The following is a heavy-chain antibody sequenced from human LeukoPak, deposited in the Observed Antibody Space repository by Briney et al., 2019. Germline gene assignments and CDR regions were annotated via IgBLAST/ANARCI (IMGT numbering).Heavy chain of an antibody. J-gene: IGHJ5*02. CDR1: GGTFSSYA. CDR2: IIPNLGIA. CDR3: ARVAHYYGSGIDWFDP. Sequence: ASVKVSCKASGGTFSSYAISWVRQAPGQGLEWMGRIIPNLGIANYAQKFQGRVTITADKSTSTAYMELSSLRSEDTAVYYCARVAHYYGSGIDWFDPWGQGTLVTVSS. D-gene: IGHD3-10*01. V-gene: IGHV1-69*04.